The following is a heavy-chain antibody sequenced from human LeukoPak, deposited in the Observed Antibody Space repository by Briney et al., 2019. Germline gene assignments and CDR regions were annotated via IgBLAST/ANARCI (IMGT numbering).Heavy chain of an antibody. J-gene: IGHJ4*02. Sequence: PSETLSLTCTVSGGSISSSNYYWGWIRQPPGKGLEWIGNIYYSGSTYYNPSLKSRVTISVDTSKNHFSLKLSSVTAADTAVYYCANNYYDGSGYFFWGQGTLVTVSS. CDR3: ANNYYDGSGYFF. CDR2: IYYSGST. V-gene: IGHV4-39*02. CDR1: GGSISSSNYY. D-gene: IGHD3-22*01.